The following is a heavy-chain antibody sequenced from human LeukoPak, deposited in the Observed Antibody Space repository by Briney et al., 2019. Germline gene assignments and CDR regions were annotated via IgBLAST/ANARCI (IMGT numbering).Heavy chain of an antibody. CDR2: ISWNSGST. D-gene: IGHD3-22*01. CDR1: AFTFDDYA. V-gene: IGHV3-23*01. J-gene: IGHJ4*02. CDR3: AKDVPTYYYDSSGFH. Sequence: GGSLRLSCASSAFTFDDYAMHWVRQAPGKGLEWVSGISWNSGSTYYADSVKGRFTISRDNSKNTLYLQMNSLRAEDTAVYYCAKDVPTYYYDSSGFHWGQGTLVTVSS.